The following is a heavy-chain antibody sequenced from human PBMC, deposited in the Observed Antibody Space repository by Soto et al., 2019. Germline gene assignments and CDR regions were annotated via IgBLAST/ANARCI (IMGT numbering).Heavy chain of an antibody. CDR1: GFTFNSYV. Sequence: GGSLRLSCAASGFTFNSYVMNWVRQAPGKGLEWVSIITGSGVHTNYADSVKGRFTISRDNSKNTLYLQMNSLRAEDTAVYYCARGGYYGSGSYYLDAFDIWGQGTMVTVSS. CDR3: ARGGYYGSGSYYLDAFDI. CDR2: ITGSGVHT. J-gene: IGHJ3*02. V-gene: IGHV3-23*01. D-gene: IGHD3-10*01.